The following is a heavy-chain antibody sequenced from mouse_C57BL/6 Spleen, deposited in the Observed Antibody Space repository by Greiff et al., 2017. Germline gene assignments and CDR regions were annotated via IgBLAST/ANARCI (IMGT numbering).Heavy chain of an antibody. Sequence: QVQLQQPGAELVMPGASVKLSCKASGYTFTSYWMHWVKQRPGQGLEWIGEIDPSDSYTNYNQKFKGKSTLTVDKSSSTAYMQLSSLTSEDSAVYYGARGERDYLDYWGQGTTLTVSS. CDR2: IDPSDSYT. CDR1: GYTFTSYW. J-gene: IGHJ2*01. V-gene: IGHV1-69*01. CDR3: ARGERDYLDY.